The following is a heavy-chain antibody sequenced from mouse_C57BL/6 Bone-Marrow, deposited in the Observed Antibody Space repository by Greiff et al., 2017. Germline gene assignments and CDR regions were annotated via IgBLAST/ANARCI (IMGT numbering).Heavy chain of an antibody. CDR3: ARSYYYGSKAWFAY. J-gene: IGHJ3*01. CDR2: INPNNGGT. Sequence: EVQLQQSGPELVKPGASVKISCKASGYTFTDYYMNWVKQSHGKSLEWIGDINPNNGGTSYNQKFKGKATLTVDKSSSTAYMELRSLTSEDSAVYYCARSYYYGSKAWFAYWGQGTLVTVSA. V-gene: IGHV1-26*01. CDR1: GYTFTDYY. D-gene: IGHD1-1*01.